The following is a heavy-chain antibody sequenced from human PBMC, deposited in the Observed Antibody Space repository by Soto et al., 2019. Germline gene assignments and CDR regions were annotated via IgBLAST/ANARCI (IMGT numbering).Heavy chain of an antibody. J-gene: IGHJ4*02. CDR3: AKDRGSLYSSSSPLDY. Sequence: PGGSLRLSCAASGFTFINYAMTWVRQAPGKGLEWVSGISASGGSTYYADSVKGRFTISRDNSKNTLYLQMNSLRAEDTALYYCAKDRGSLYSSSSPLDYSGQGTLVTVSS. CDR2: ISASGGST. CDR1: GFTFINYA. D-gene: IGHD6-6*01. V-gene: IGHV3-23*01.